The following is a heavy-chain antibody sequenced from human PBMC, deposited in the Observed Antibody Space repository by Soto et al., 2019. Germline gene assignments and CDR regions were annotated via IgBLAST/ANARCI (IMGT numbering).Heavy chain of an antibody. CDR3: ARAVGKRARDAFDI. CDR1: GGSISSYY. J-gene: IGHJ3*02. Sequence: SETLSLTCTVSGGSISSYYWSWIRQPPGKGLEWIGYIYYSGSTNYNPSLKSRVTISVDTSKNQFSLKLSSVTAADTAVYYCARAVGKRARDAFDIWGQGTMVTVSS. V-gene: IGHV4-59*01. CDR2: IYYSGST.